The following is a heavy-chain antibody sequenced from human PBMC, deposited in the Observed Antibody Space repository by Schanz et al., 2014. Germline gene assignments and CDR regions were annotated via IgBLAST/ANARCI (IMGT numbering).Heavy chain of an antibody. CDR2: ITGASDHI. Sequence: EVQLAESGGGLVQPGGSLRLSCAASGFIFGSSVMAWVRQAPGKGLEWVSGITGASDHIDYAESVKGRFTISRDNSKNTLYLQMDSLRAEDTAVYFCAKQHIVRGVIYLNWFDSWGQGTLVTVSS. V-gene: IGHV3-23*04. D-gene: IGHD3-10*01. J-gene: IGHJ5*01. CDR3: AKQHIVRGVIYLNWFDS. CDR1: GFIFGSSV.